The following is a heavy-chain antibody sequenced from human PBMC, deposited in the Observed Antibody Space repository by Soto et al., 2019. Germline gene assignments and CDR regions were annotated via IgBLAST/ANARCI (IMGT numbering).Heavy chain of an antibody. D-gene: IGHD6-19*01. V-gene: IGHV4-61*01. CDR2: IYHSGST. CDR1: GGSVSSGSYH. CDR3: ARLSVAWFDP. Sequence: QVQLQESGPGLVKPSETLSLTCTVSGGSVSSGSYHWGWIRQPPGKGLEWIGYIYHSGSTNYNPSLKSRVTISVDTSKNQCSLSLPSVTAADTAVYYCARLSVAWFDPWGQGTLVTVAS. J-gene: IGHJ5*02.